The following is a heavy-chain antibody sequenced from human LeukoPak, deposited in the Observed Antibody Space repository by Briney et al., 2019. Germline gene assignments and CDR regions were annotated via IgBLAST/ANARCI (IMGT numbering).Heavy chain of an antibody. CDR3: ATVLLWFGELPPQNWFDP. Sequence: ASVKVSCKASGGTFSSYAISWVRQAPGQGLEWMGGIIPIFGTANHAQKFQGRVTITTDESTSTAYMELSSLRSEDTAVYYCATVLLWFGELPPQNWFDPWGQGTLVTVSS. V-gene: IGHV1-69*05. D-gene: IGHD3-10*01. J-gene: IGHJ5*02. CDR1: GGTFSSYA. CDR2: IIPIFGTA.